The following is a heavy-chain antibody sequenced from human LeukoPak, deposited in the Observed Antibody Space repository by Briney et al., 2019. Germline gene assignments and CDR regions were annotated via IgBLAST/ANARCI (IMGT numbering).Heavy chain of an antibody. J-gene: IGHJ4*02. CDR3: AKGVRPWWFGELSYFDY. CDR2: IRYDGSNK. V-gene: IGHV3-30*02. Sequence: GGSLRLSCAASGFAFSSYGMHWVRQAPGKGLEWVAFIRYDGSNKYYADSVKGRFTISRDNSKNTLYLQMNSLRAEDTAVYYCAKGVRPWWFGELSYFDYWGRGTLVTVSS. CDR1: GFAFSSYG. D-gene: IGHD3-10*01.